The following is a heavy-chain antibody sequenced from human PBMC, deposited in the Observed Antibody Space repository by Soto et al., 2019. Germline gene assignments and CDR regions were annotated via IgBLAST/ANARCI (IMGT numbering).Heavy chain of an antibody. D-gene: IGHD1-26*01. V-gene: IGHV3-33*01. J-gene: IGHJ4*02. Sequence: QGQLVESGGGVVQPGRSLRLSCVASGFDFKTYGMHWVSQAPGKGLEWVAVIGFDGTNIHYSDSVRGRFSISRDNSENAVALKMKSLKEEDNSLYYCVRKACVINNCSYSGFRWGQGKLVPV. CDR2: IGFDGTNI. CDR1: GFDFKTYG. CDR3: VRKACVINNCSYSGFR.